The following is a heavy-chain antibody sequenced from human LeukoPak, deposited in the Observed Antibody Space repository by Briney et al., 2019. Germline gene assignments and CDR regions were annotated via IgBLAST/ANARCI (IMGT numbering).Heavy chain of an antibody. CDR2: ITSSSGTI. V-gene: IGHV3-48*01. CDR1: GFTFSIYS. D-gene: IGHD2-21*01. Sequence: GGSLRLSCAASGFTFSIYSMNWVRRAPGKGLEWISYITSSSGTIYYTDSVKGRFTISRDNAKNSLYLQMSSLRAEDTAVYYCARVAPGHDIGRGYFDYWGQGTLVTVSS. J-gene: IGHJ4*02. CDR3: ARVAPGHDIGRGYFDY.